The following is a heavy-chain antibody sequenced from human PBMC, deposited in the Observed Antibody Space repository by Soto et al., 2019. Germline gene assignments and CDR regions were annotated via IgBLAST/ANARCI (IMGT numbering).Heavy chain of an antibody. J-gene: IGHJ3*01. Sequence: QVQLVESGGGVVQPGKSVRLSCAASGFIFSNYAMHWVRQAPGKGLEWVADISHDGRNKYHADSVGGRFTISRDNSKNTLYLQMDSLPAEDPALYYCSKLPDTSLGLSVANDVFAFWGQGTTVTVSS. CDR3: SKLPDTSLGLSVANDVFAF. CDR1: GFIFSNYA. V-gene: IGHV3-30*18. CDR2: ISHDGRNK. D-gene: IGHD2-2*01.